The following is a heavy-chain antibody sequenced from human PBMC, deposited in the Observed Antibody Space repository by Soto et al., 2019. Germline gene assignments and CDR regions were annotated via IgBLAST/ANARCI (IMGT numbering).Heavy chain of an antibody. D-gene: IGHD3-9*01. CDR1: GDSVNGGNYY. J-gene: IGHJ4*02. CDR2: IYYSGST. V-gene: IGHV4-61*01. CDR3: AREGYDVLTGYSSDY. Sequence: SETLSLTCTVSGDSVNGGNYYYNWIRQPPGKGLEWIGYIYYSGSTNYNPSLKSRVTISLDTSKNQFSLKLSSVTAADTATYYCAREGYDVLTGYSSDYWGQGTLVTVSS.